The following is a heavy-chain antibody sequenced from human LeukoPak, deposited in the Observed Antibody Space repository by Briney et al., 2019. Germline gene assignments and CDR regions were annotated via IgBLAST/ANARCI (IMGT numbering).Heavy chain of an antibody. D-gene: IGHD3-22*01. CDR2: MYPGDSDT. CDR1: GYTFTTYW. CDR3: ARSGSAYGNARDI. Sequence: GESLKISCKGSGYTFTTYWIASVRQMPGEGLEWMVIMYPGDSDTGYSPAFQGQVTISADKSLSTAYLRWNSLKTSDSAMYYCARSGSAYGNARDIWGQGTMVTVSS. J-gene: IGHJ3*02. V-gene: IGHV5-51*01.